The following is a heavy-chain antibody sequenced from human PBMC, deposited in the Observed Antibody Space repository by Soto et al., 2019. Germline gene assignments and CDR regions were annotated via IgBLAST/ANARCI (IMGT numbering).Heavy chain of an antibody. CDR1: GFTFSSYA. CDR2: IAYDGSSK. D-gene: IGHD5-12*01. Sequence: GGSLRLSCEASGFTFSSYALHWVRQAPSKGLEWVALIAYDGSSKNYADSVKGRFTISRDNSKNTLYLQLNSLTAEDTAVYYCARYRCGYSGYDASDSGMDVWGKGTTVTVSS. V-gene: IGHV3-30-3*01. J-gene: IGHJ6*04. CDR3: ARYRCGYSGYDASDSGMDV.